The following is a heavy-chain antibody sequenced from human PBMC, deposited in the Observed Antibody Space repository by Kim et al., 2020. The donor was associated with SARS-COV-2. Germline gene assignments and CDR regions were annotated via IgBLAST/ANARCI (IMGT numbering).Heavy chain of an antibody. CDR3: ASSWSLILGY. J-gene: IGHJ4*02. V-gene: IGHV1-46*01. Sequence: STSYAPKFQGRVTMTRDTSTSTVYMELSSLRSEDTAVYYCASSWSLILGYWGQGTLVTVSS. CDR2: ST. D-gene: IGHD6-13*01.